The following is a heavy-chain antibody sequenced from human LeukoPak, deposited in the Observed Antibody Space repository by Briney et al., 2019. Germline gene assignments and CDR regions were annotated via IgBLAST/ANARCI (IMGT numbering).Heavy chain of an antibody. CDR3: ARVPCHYFGSGSYTFWDY. CDR1: GYTFTGYY. J-gene: IGHJ4*02. CDR2: INPNSGGT. D-gene: IGHD3-10*01. Sequence: ASVKVSCKASGYTFTGYYMHWVRQAPGQGLEWMGWINPNSGGTNYAQKFQGRVTMTRDTSISTAYMELSRLRSDDTAVYYCARVPCHYFGSGSYTFWDYWGQGTLVTVSS. V-gene: IGHV1-2*02.